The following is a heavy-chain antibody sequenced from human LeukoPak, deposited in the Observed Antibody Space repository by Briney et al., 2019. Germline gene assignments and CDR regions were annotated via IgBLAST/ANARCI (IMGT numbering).Heavy chain of an antibody. CDR2: IYHSGST. J-gene: IGHJ4*02. Sequence: PSGTLSLTCAVSGGSISSSNWWSWVRQPPGKGLEWIGEIYHSGSTNYNPSLKSRVTISVDKSKNQFSLKLSSVTAADTAVYYCAGSDILTERPIDYWGQGTLVTVPS. CDR1: GGSISSSNW. V-gene: IGHV4-4*02. D-gene: IGHD3-9*01. CDR3: AGSDILTERPIDY.